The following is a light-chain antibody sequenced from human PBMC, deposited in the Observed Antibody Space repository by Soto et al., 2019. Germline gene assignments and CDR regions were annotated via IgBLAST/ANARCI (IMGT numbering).Light chain of an antibody. CDR1: SDSVSSSYY. V-gene: IGLV8-61*01. CDR3: VLYMGSGISM. Sequence: QTVVTQEPSFSVSPGGTVTLTCGLSSDSVSSSYYPSWYQQTPGQAPRTLIYSTNIRSSGVPDRFSGSILGNKAALTITGAQADDESNYYCVLYMGSGISMFGGGTKLTVL. J-gene: IGLJ3*02. CDR2: STN.